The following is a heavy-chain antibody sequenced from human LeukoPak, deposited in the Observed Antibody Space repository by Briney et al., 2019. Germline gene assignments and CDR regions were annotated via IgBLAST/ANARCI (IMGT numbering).Heavy chain of an antibody. Sequence: ASVKVSCKASGYTFTTYDINWVRQATGQGLEWMGWMNPNSGNTGYAQKFQGRVTMTRNTSISTAYMELSSLRSEDTAVYYCARNYYDSSGYSLGYDYWGQGTLVTVSS. CDR1: GYTFTTYD. CDR2: MNPNSGNT. V-gene: IGHV1-8*01. CDR3: ARNYYDSSGYSLGYDY. J-gene: IGHJ4*02. D-gene: IGHD3-22*01.